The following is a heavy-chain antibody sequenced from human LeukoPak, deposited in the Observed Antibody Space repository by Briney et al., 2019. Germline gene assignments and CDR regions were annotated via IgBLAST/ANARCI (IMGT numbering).Heavy chain of an antibody. V-gene: IGHV3-15*07. CDR2: IKHKTDGETT. CDR3: ITPLPYSAQ. CDR1: GFTFSNAY. D-gene: IGHD2-21*01. Sequence: PGGSLRLSCAASGFTFSNAYMNWVRQAPGKGLEWVGRIKHKTDGETTEYAAPVKDRFSTSRDDSKSMMYLQMNSLKTEDTAVYYCITPLPYSAQGGQGTLVTVSS. J-gene: IGHJ4*02.